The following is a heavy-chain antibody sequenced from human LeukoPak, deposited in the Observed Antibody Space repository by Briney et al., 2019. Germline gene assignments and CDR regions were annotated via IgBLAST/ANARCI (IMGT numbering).Heavy chain of an antibody. CDR2: INPSDGTT. J-gene: IGHJ4*02. Sequence: ASVTLSCKTSGYTFTLFYMHWVRQAPGQGLEWLGVINPSDGTTAHAQKFQGRVTMTRDTSTSTVYTDLSSLRSEDTAVYYCARHDLGGSSPFDYWGQGALVKVS. D-gene: IGHD2-15*01. CDR1: GYTFTLFY. CDR3: ARHDLGGSSPFDY. V-gene: IGHV1-46*01.